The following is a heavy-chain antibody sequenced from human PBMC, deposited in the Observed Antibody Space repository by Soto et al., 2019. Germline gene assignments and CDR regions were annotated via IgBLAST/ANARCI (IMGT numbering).Heavy chain of an antibody. V-gene: IGHV3-15*07. J-gene: IGHJ6*02. CDR1: GFTFTNAW. Sequence: GGSLRLSCAASGFTFTNAWMNWVRQAPGKGLEWVGRIKSKTDGGATDYAAPVKGRFTISRDDSKNTLYLQMNSLKTEDTAVYYCTTSFSPRDYYYGMDVWGQGTTVTVSS. CDR2: IKSKTDGGAT. CDR3: TTSFSPRDYYYGMDV. D-gene: IGHD3-10*01.